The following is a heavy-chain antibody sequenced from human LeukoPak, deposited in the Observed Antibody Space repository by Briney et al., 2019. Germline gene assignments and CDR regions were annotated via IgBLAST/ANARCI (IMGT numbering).Heavy chain of an antibody. CDR1: GYTFTGYY. V-gene: IGHV1-2*02. CDR3: AREPRWQQPLDY. D-gene: IGHD5-24*01. CDR2: INPNSGDT. Sequence: ASVKVSCKASGYTFTGYYIHWVRQAPGQGLEWMGWINPNSGDTNYAQNFQGRVTMTRDTSISTAYMELSRLGSDDTAVYYCAREPRWQQPLDYWGQGTLVTVSS. J-gene: IGHJ4*02.